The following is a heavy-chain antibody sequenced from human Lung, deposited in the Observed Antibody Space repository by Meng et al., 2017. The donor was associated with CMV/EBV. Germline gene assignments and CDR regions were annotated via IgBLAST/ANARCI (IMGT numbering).Heavy chain of an antibody. D-gene: IGHD2-2*01. CDR2: IYYTGST. Sequence: SXTXSLXCTVSGGSISNYYWSWIRQPPGKGLEWIGYIYYTGSTNYNPSLKSRVTISLDTPKKQFSLKLSSVTAADTAVYYCARAVKDIVVVPAAIWFDPWXQGTLVTV. CDR1: GGSISNYY. V-gene: IGHV4-59*01. J-gene: IGHJ5*02. CDR3: ARAVKDIVVVPAAIWFDP.